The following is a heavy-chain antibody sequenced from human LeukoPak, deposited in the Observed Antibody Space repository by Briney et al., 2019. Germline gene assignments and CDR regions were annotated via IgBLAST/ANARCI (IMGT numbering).Heavy chain of an antibody. Sequence: PGGSLRLSCAASGFTFSSYAMHWVRQAPGKGLEWVAVISYDGSNKYYADSVKGRFTISRDNSKNTLYLQMNSLRAEDTAVYYCASVSIAVAGLYWGQGTLVTVSS. CDR2: ISYDGSNK. V-gene: IGHV3-30-3*01. CDR1: GFTFSSYA. D-gene: IGHD6-19*01. J-gene: IGHJ4*02. CDR3: ASVSIAVAGLY.